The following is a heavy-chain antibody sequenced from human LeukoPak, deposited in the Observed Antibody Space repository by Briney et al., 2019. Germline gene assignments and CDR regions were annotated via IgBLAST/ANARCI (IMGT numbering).Heavy chain of an antibody. J-gene: IGHJ6*03. CDR1: GFTFSSYA. V-gene: IGHV3-30-3*01. D-gene: IGHD2-2*01. Sequence: GGSLRLSCAASGFTFSSYAMHWVRQAPGKGLEWVAVISYGGSNKYYADSVKGRFTISRDTSKNTLYLQMNSLRAEDTAVYYCARDSNLSSCYMDVWGKGTTVTVSS. CDR3: ARDSNLSSCYMDV. CDR2: ISYGGSNK.